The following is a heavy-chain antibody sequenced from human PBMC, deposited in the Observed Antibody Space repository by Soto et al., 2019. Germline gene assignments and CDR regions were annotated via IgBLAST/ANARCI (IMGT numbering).Heavy chain of an antibody. CDR2: IIPIFGTA. V-gene: IGHV1-69*13. D-gene: IGHD1-26*01. CDR1: GGTFSSYA. CDR3: ARPIVGATPPWNY. J-gene: IGHJ4*02. Sequence: GASVKDSCKASGGTFSSYAISWVRQAPEQGLEWMGGIIPIFGTANYAQKFQGRVTITADESTSTAYMELSSLRSEDTAVYYCARPIVGATPPWNYWGQGTLVTVSS.